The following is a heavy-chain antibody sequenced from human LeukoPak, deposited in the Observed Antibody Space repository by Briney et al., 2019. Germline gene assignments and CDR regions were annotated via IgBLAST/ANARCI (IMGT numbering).Heavy chain of an antibody. CDR3: ARVLNYYDSSGYYFSY. J-gene: IGHJ4*02. Sequence: GRSLRLSCAASVFTFSYYTMHWVRQAPGKGLEWVAVISYDGSNKYYADSVKGRFTISRDNSKNTLYLQMNSLRAEDTAVYYCARVLNYYDSSGYYFSYWGQGTLVTVSS. CDR2: ISYDGSNK. CDR1: VFTFSYYT. D-gene: IGHD3-22*01. V-gene: IGHV3-30-3*01.